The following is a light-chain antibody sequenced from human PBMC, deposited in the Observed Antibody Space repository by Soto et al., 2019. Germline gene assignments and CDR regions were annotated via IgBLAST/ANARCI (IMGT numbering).Light chain of an antibody. Sequence: QSVLTQPPSASGSPGQSVTISCTGTSSDVGGYNYVSWYQQHPGTAPKLIISEVSKRPSGVPDRFSGSKSGNTASLTVSGLQAEDEADYYCTSYAGSNNYVFGTGTKLTVL. CDR1: SSDVGGYNY. CDR3: TSYAGSNNYV. J-gene: IGLJ1*01. V-gene: IGLV2-8*01. CDR2: EVS.